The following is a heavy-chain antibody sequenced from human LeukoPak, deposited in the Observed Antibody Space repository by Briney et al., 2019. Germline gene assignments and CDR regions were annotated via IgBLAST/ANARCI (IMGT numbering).Heavy chain of an antibody. V-gene: IGHV3-9*01. CDR3: ARAYAVAGEFDY. CDR2: ISWNSGSI. Sequence: GGSLRLSCAASGFTFDDYAMHWVRQAPGKGLEWVSGISWNSGSIGYADSVKGRFTISRDNAKNSLYLQMNSLRAEDTALYYCARAYAVAGEFDYWGQGTLVTVSS. CDR1: GFTFDDYA. D-gene: IGHD6-19*01. J-gene: IGHJ4*02.